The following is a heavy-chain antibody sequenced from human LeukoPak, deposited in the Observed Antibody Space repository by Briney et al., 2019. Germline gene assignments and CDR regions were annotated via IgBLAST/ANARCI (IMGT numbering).Heavy chain of an antibody. CDR1: GFTFGDYA. CDR3: TRVVLLWRRGYFDY. CDR2: IRSKAYGGTT. V-gene: IGHV3-49*04. J-gene: IGHJ4*02. D-gene: IGHD2-2*01. Sequence: GRSLRLSCTAAGFTFGDYAMSWVRQAPGEGLGWVGFIRSKAYGGTTEYAASVKGRFTISRDDSKSIAYLQMNSLKTEDTAVYYCTRVVLLWRRGYFDYWGQGTLVTVSS.